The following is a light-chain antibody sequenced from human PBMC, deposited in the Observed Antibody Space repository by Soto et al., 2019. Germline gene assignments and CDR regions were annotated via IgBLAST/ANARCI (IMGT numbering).Light chain of an antibody. CDR1: QSVTDF. CDR2: DAS. V-gene: IGKV3-11*01. CDR3: QQRSKWPLT. J-gene: IGKJ4*01. Sequence: PGERATLSCRASQSVTDFLAWYQQKPGQAPRLLIYDASNRATGIPARFSGSGSGTDFTLTISSLEPEDFAVYYCQQRSKWPLTFGGGAKVDIK.